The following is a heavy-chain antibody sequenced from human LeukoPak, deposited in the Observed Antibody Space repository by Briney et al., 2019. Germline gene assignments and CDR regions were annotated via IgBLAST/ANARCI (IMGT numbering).Heavy chain of an antibody. V-gene: IGHV3-48*04. J-gene: IGHJ4*02. CDR2: ISSSGSTI. CDR3: ARGYSYSAPYFDL. D-gene: IGHD5-18*01. Sequence: PGGSLRLSCAASGFNFNTYWMSWVRQAPGKGLEWVSYISSSGSTIYYADSVKGRFTISRDNAKNSLYLQTNSLRAEDTAVYYCARGYSYSAPYFDLWGRGTLVTVSS. CDR1: GFNFNTYW.